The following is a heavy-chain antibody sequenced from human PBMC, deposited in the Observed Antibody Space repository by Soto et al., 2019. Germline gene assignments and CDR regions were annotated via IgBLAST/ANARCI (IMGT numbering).Heavy chain of an antibody. J-gene: IGHJ6*02. Sequence: GASVKVSCKASGYTFTSYGISWVRQAPGQGLEWMGWISAYNGNTNYAQKLQGRVTMTTDTSTSTAYMELRSLRSDDTAVCYCARTPDSSGYSDGISYYYGIDVWGQGTTVTVS. CDR1: GYTFTSYG. CDR2: ISAYNGNT. CDR3: ARTPDSSGYSDGISYYYGIDV. D-gene: IGHD5-18*01. V-gene: IGHV1-18*04.